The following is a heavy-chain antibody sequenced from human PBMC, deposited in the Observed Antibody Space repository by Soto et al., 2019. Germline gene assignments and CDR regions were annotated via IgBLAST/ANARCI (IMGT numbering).Heavy chain of an antibody. CDR2: INAGNGNT. D-gene: IGHD3-3*01. J-gene: IGHJ5*02. CDR3: ARSPTITIFGVVKGNWFDP. V-gene: IGHV1-3*01. Sequence: SVKVSCKASGYTFTSYAMHWVRQAPGQRLEWMGWINAGNGNTKYSQKFQGRVTITRDTSASTAYMELSSLRSEDTAVYYCARSPTITIFGVVKGNWFDPWGQGTLGTVS. CDR1: GYTFTSYA.